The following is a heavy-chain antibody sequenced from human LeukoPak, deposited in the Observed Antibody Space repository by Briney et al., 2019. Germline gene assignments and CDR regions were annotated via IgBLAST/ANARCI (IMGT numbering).Heavy chain of an antibody. Sequence: GGSLRLSCAASGFTFSSYSMNWVRQAPGKGLEWVSSISSSSSYIYYADSVKGGFTISRDNAKNSLYLQMNSLRGEDTAVYYCARESEHSVSQVDFDLWGQGTMVTVSS. CDR1: GFTFSSYS. V-gene: IGHV3-21*01. D-gene: IGHD2-15*01. J-gene: IGHJ3*01. CDR3: ARESEHSVSQVDFDL. CDR2: ISSSSSYI.